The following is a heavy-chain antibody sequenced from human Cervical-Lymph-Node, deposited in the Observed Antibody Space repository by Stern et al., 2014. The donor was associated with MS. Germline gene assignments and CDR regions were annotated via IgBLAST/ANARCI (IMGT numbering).Heavy chain of an antibody. CDR1: GFTFSSYD. CDR3: VRDPSGWGMDV. V-gene: IGHV3-13*01. D-gene: IGHD6-19*01. Sequence: EVQLVESGGGLVQPGGSLRLSCVASGFTFSSYDMHWVRQGPGKALEWVSLIGTAGNTHYLDSVKGRFTISRENAMNSLYLQMNSLRVDDTAVYYCVRDPSGWGMDVWGQGTTVTVSS. J-gene: IGHJ6*02. CDR2: IGTAGNT.